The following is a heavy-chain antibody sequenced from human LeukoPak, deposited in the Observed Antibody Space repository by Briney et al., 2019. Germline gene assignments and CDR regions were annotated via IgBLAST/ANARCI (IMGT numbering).Heavy chain of an antibody. CDR2: IIPIFGTA. D-gene: IGHD6-6*01. CDR3: AREDRMQLASAPSYYYYYGMDV. CDR1: GGTLSSYA. J-gene: IGHJ6*02. Sequence: SVKVSCKASGGTLSSYAISWVRQAPGQGLEWMGGIIPIFGTANYAQKFQGRVTITADESTSTAYMELSSLRSEDTAVYYCAREDRMQLASAPSYYYYYGMDVWGQGTTVTVSS. V-gene: IGHV1-69*13.